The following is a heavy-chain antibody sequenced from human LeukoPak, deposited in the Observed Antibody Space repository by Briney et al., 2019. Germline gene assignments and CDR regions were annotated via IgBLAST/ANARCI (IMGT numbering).Heavy chain of an antibody. CDR3: ARHSGNYYDSSGYYYEYYYYYMDV. Sequence: SVRDTCKESGGTCRRLGISWVRQAPAQGLEGIGGIIIIFGTTNDAQKLQGRVTITADQSTSTAHMELSSLRSEDTAVYSCARHSGNYYDSSGYYYEYYYYYMDVWGKGTTVTVS. D-gene: IGHD3-22*01. CDR2: IIIIFGTT. J-gene: IGHJ6*03. CDR1: GGTCRRLG. V-gene: IGHV1-69*13.